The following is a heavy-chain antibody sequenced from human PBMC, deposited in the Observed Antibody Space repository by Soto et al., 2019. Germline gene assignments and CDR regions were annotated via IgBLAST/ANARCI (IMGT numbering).Heavy chain of an antibody. J-gene: IGHJ4*02. CDR3: ARTDNPILSYGYDYFDY. Sequence: QVQLVQSGAEVKKPGASVKVSCKASGYTFTGYYMQWVRQAPGQGLEGMGWINPNSGGTNYAQKFQGWVTMTRDTSISTAYMELSRLRSDDTAVYYCARTDNPILSYGYDYFDYWGQGTLVTVSS. D-gene: IGHD5-18*01. CDR1: GYTFTGYY. CDR2: INPNSGGT. V-gene: IGHV1-2*04.